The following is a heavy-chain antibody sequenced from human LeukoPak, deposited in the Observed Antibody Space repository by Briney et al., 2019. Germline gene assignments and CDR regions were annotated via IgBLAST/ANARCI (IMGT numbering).Heavy chain of an antibody. CDR1: GGSISSGDYY. V-gene: IGHV4-30-4*08. D-gene: IGHD5-12*01. CDR2: IYYSGST. J-gene: IGHJ4*02. CDR3: ARGGYDFGVDY. Sequence: SETLSLTCTVSGGSISSGDYYWRWIRQPPGKGLEWIGYIYYSGSTYYNPSLKSRVTISVDTSKNQFSLKLSSVTAADTAVYYCARGGYDFGVDYWGQGTLLTVSS.